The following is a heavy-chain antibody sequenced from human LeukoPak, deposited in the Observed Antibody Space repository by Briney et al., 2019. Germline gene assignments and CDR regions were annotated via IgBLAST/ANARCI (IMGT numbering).Heavy chain of an antibody. CDR1: GGTFSSYA. V-gene: IGHV1-69*13. D-gene: IGHD5-12*01. Sequence: SVKVSCKASGGTFSSYAISWVRQAPGQGLEWMGGIIPIFGTANYAQKFQGRVTITADESTSTAYMELSSLRSEDTAAYYCARGGGYGRVDFDYWGQGTLVTVSS. CDR2: IIPIFGTA. CDR3: ARGGGYGRVDFDY. J-gene: IGHJ4*02.